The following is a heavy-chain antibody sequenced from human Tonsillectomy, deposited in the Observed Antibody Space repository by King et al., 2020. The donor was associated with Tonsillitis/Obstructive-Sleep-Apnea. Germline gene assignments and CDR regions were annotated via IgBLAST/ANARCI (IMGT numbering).Heavy chain of an antibody. D-gene: IGHD4-17*01. Sequence: VQLQQWGAGLLKPSETLSLTCAVYGGSFSGYYWSWIRQPPGKGLEWIGEINHIGSTNYNPSLKSRVTISVDTSKNQFSLKLSSVTAAGTAVYYCAGRTTVTIFYCDYWGQGTLVTVSS. CDR1: GGSFSGYY. J-gene: IGHJ4*02. CDR3: AGRTTVTIFYCDY. CDR2: INHIGST. V-gene: IGHV4-34*01.